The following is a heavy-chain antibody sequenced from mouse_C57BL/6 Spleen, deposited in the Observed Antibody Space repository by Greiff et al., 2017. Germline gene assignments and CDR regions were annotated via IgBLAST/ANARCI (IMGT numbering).Heavy chain of an antibody. CDR1: GYTFTSYW. CDR3: ARRASYAMDY. CDR2: IDPSDSYT. Sequence: QVQLQQPGAELVKPGASVKLSCKASGYTFTSYWMQWVKQRPGQGLEWIGEIDPSDSYTNYNQKFKGKATLTVDTSSSTAYMQLSSLTSEDSAVYYCARRASYAMDYGGQGTAVTVSS. D-gene: IGHD6-1*01. J-gene: IGHJ4*01. V-gene: IGHV1-50*01.